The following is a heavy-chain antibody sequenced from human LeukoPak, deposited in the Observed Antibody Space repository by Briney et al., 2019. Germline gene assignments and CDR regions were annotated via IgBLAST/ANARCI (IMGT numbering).Heavy chain of an antibody. CDR2: TSSSSSYK. CDR3: ARGGYDILTGYRPYLFDY. Sequence: GGSLRLSCASSGFSFGSYSMDWVRQAPGKGLEWGSSTSSSSSYKYYADSVKGRFTVSRDNAKNSLYLQMNSLRAEDTAMYYCARGGYDILTGYRPYLFDYWGQGTLVTVSS. V-gene: IGHV3-21*01. CDR1: GFSFGSYS. J-gene: IGHJ4*02. D-gene: IGHD3-9*01.